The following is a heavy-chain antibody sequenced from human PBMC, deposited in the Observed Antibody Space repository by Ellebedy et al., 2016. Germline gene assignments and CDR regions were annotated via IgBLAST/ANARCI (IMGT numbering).Heavy chain of an antibody. CDR3: ARDRVEQWLESEEREGAFDI. CDR1: GGSFSGYY. CDR2: INHSGST. D-gene: IGHD6-19*01. Sequence: SETLSLTXAVYGGSFSGYYWSWIRQPPGKGLEWIGEINHSGSTNYNPSLKSRVTISVDTSKNQFSLKLSSVTAADTAVYYCARDRVEQWLESEEREGAFDIWGQGTMVTVSS. J-gene: IGHJ3*02. V-gene: IGHV4-34*01.